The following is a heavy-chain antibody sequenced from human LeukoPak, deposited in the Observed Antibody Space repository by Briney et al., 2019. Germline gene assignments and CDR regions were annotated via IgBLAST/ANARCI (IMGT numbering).Heavy chain of an antibody. D-gene: IGHD3-22*01. CDR1: GGSI. CDR3: AGVDSCPYFVYYFDN. CDR2: FQYTGVT. Sequence: SETLSLTCTVSGGSIWGWIRQPPGKGLEWIGTFQYTGVTYYNPSLKSRVTISIDASKTHFSLKLSSVTAPDTAVYYCAGVDSCPYFVYYFDNWGQGTPVTVSS. J-gene: IGHJ4*02. V-gene: IGHV4-38-2*02.